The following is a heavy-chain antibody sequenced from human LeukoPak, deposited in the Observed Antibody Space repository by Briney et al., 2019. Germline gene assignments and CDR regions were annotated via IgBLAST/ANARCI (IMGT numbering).Heavy chain of an antibody. V-gene: IGHV3-30*04. Sequence: PGKSLRLSCVAYGFPFSTFAMHWVRQAPGKGLEWVAVISSDGINKYYADSVKGRFTISRDNSKNTLYVQMKSLRPEDTGVYYCARDDGFKSGWRGSYGLDVWGQGTTVTVSS. CDR1: GFPFSTFA. J-gene: IGHJ6*02. CDR3: ARDDGFKSGWRGSYGLDV. D-gene: IGHD6-19*01. CDR2: ISSDGINK.